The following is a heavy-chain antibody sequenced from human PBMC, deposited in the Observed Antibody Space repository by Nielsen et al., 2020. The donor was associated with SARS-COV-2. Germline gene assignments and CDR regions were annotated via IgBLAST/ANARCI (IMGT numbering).Heavy chain of an antibody. Sequence: GGSLRLSCAASGLTFSNYAINWVRQAPGKGLEWVSAISGGGGSTYYVDSVRGRFTISRDFSTTTLYLQMNSLRAEDTAMYYCAKDRATFMIYFRRGGPDYWGQGTLVTVSS. CDR2: ISGGGGST. CDR3: AKDRATFMIYFRRGGPDY. D-gene: IGHD3/OR15-3a*01. J-gene: IGHJ4*02. CDR1: GLTFSNYA. V-gene: IGHV3-23*01.